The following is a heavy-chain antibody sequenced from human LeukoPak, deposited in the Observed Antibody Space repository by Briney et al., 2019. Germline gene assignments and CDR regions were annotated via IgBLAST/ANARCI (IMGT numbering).Heavy chain of an antibody. CDR1: GFTFSSYG. V-gene: IGHV3-23*01. CDR3: ARDSKVAFDI. J-gene: IGHJ3*02. Sequence: GGSLRLSCAASGFTFSSYGMSWVRQAPGKGLEWVSAISATGGTTYYADSVKGRFTISRDNSKNTLYLQMNSLRAEDTAVYYCARDSKVAFDIWGQGTMVTVSS. CDR2: ISATGGTT.